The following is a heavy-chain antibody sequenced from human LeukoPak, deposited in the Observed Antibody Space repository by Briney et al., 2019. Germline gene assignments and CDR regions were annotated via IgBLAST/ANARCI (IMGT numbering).Heavy chain of an antibody. D-gene: IGHD5-18*01. CDR2: IYYSGST. J-gene: IGHJ2*01. Sequence: KPSETLSLTCTVSGGSISSYYWSWIRQPPGKGLEWIGYIYYSGSTNYNPSLKSRVTISVDTSKNQFSLKLSSVTATDTAVYYCARSRGYSYGYYWYFDLWGRGTLVTVSS. CDR1: GGSISSYY. V-gene: IGHV4-59*08. CDR3: ARSRGYSYGYYWYFDL.